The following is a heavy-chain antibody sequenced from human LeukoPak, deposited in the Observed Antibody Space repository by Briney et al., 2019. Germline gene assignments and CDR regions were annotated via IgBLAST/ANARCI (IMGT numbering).Heavy chain of an antibody. CDR1: GDSISRFH. J-gene: IGHJ4*02. D-gene: IGHD3-22*01. V-gene: IGHV4-4*07. CDR2: IYTSGST. Sequence: SETLSLTCTVSGDSISRFHWSWIRQPAGKGLEWIGRIYTSGSTNYNPSLKSRVTMSVDTSKNQFSLKLSSVTAADTAVYYCASEAYYYDSSGYYKYWGQGTLVTVSS. CDR3: ASEAYYYDSSGYYKY.